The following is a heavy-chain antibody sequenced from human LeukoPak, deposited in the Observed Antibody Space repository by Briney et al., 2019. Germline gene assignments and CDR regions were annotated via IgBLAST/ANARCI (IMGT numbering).Heavy chain of an antibody. D-gene: IGHD6-25*01. J-gene: IGHJ4*02. CDR1: GFSFSTYE. Sequence: PGGSLRLSCAASGFSFSTYEMSWVRQAPGKGLEWVSYISSSGGTKYYADSVKGRFSISRDNAKNSLYLQMNSLRAEDTALYYCARETAAFDYGGQGTLVTVSS. V-gene: IGHV3-48*03. CDR2: ISSSGGTK. CDR3: ARETAAFDY.